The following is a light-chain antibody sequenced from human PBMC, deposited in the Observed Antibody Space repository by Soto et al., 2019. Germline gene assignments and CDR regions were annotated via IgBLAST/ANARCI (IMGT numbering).Light chain of an antibody. CDR1: SSNIGSNY. J-gene: IGLJ3*02. CDR2: RNN. V-gene: IGLV1-47*01. Sequence: QSVLTQPPSASGTPGQRVTISCSGSSSNIGSNYVYWYQQLPGTAPKLLFYRNNQRPSGVPDRFSGSKSGTSASLAISGLRFEDEADYYWAAWDDSLSGHWVFGGGTKLTVL. CDR3: AAWDDSLSGHWV.